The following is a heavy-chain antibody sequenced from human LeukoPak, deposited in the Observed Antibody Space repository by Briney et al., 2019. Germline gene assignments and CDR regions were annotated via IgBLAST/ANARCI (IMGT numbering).Heavy chain of an antibody. V-gene: IGHV3-23*01. J-gene: IGHJ4*02. CDR3: AKEGGIAAVQYQFDY. CDR1: GFTFNSYA. D-gene: IGHD6-13*01. Sequence: GGSLRLSCAASGFTFNSYAMSWVRHAPGKGLEWVSTISGSGGSAYYADSVKVRFTISRDNSKNTLYLQMNSLRAEDTAVYYCAKEGGIAAVQYQFDYWGQGTLVTVSS. CDR2: ISGSGGSA.